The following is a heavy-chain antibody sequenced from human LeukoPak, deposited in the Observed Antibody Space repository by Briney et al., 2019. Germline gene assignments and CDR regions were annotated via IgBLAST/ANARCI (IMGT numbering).Heavy chain of an antibody. V-gene: IGHV1-69*05. Sequence: GASVKVSCKASGGTFSSYAISWVRQAPGQGLEWMGGIIPIFGTANYAQKFQGRVTITTDESTSTAYMELSSLRSEDPAVYYSARGGSGYYDAFDIRGQGKTVTVSS. CDR1: GGTFSSYA. D-gene: IGHD3-22*01. CDR2: IIPIFGTA. CDR3: ARGGSGYYDAFDI. J-gene: IGHJ3*02.